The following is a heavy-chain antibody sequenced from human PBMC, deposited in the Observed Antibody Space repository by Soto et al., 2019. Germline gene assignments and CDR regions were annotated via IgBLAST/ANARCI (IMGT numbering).Heavy chain of an antibody. CDR2: IDPSDSYT. J-gene: IGHJ6*01. V-gene: IGHV5-10-1*01. Sequence: PGESPKISCKGPGYSFTSYWISWVRQMPGKGLEWMGRIDPSDSYTNYSPSFQGHVTISADKSISTAYLQWSSLKASDTAMYYCARRVHLTGYYTRSYYYYGMDVCGEGTTVTVS. CDR3: ARRVHLTGYYTRSYYYYGMDV. D-gene: IGHD3-9*01. CDR1: GYSFTSYW.